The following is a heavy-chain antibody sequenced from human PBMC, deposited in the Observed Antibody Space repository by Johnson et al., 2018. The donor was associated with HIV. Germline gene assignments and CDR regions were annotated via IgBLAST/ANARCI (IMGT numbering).Heavy chain of an antibody. CDR2: TRNKANSYTT. CDR3: ARESGYDYVWGARGAFDI. V-gene: IGHV3-72*01. J-gene: IGHJ3*02. Sequence: VQLVESGGGLVQPGGSLRLSCAASGFTFSDHYMDWVRQAPGKGLEWVGRTRNKANSYTTEYAASVKGRFTISRDDSKNSLYLQMNSLRAEDTAVYYCARESGYDYVWGARGAFDIWGQGTMFTVSS. D-gene: IGHD3-16*01. CDR1: GFTFSDHY.